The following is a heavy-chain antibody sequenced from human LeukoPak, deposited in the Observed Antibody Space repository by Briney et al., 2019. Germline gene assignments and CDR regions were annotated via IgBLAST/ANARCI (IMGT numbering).Heavy chain of an antibody. CDR3: AKRGSTWYFNDY. V-gene: IGHV3-23*01. CDR2: VTNSGGST. Sequence: GGSLRLSCAASGFTFSSYAMSWVRQAPGKGLEWGSSVTNSGGSTFYADSVKGRFTVSRDNSKNTLHLQMNSLRAEDTAVYYCAKRGSTWYFNDYCGQGTLVTVSS. D-gene: IGHD6-13*01. J-gene: IGHJ4*02. CDR1: GFTFSSYA.